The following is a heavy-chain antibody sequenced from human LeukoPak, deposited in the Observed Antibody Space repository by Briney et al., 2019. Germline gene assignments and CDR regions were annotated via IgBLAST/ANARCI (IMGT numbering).Heavy chain of an antibody. CDR2: INPSGSST. D-gene: IGHD3-16*02. J-gene: IGHJ5*02. CDR1: GYSFTSHY. V-gene: IGHV1-46*01. CDR3: ARDNSVGDIAWWFDP. Sequence: GASVKVSCKASGYSFTSHYMHWVRQAPGQGLAWMGLINPSGSSTLYAQKFRGRVTMTRDMSTTTDYMELSSLRSEDTAVYYCARDNSVGDIAWWFDPWGQGTLVTVSS.